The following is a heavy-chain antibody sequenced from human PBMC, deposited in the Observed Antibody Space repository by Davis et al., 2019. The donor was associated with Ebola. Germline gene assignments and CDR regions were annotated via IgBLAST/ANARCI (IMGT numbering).Heavy chain of an antibody. CDR3: ARRCSDNSAFYRYFDY. CDR1: GISFSKYD. J-gene: IGHJ4*02. Sequence: GESLKISCVDSGISFSKYDMSWVRQAPGKGLDWVSRISSNGDRTYYADSVRGRFTISRDNSKNSLYLQMNSLRAEDTAVYYCARRCSDNSAFYRYFDYWGQGTLVTVSS. D-gene: IGHD3-22*01. CDR2: ISSNGDRT. V-gene: IGHV3-23*01.